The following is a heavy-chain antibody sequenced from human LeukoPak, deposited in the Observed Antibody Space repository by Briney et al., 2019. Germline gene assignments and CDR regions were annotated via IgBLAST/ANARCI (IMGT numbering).Heavy chain of an antibody. CDR3: ARERREGLWFGELFRFQYCGLDV. V-gene: IGHV3-7*01. Sequence: GGSLRLSCAASGFAFGDFWMSWVRQTPGKGLESVANIKQDGSAKEYVDSVKGRFTISGDNAKNSLYLQMNRLRADDTAVYYCARERREGLWFGELFRFQYCGLDVWGQGTTVIVSS. D-gene: IGHD3-10*01. CDR1: GFAFGDFW. J-gene: IGHJ6*02. CDR2: IKQDGSAK.